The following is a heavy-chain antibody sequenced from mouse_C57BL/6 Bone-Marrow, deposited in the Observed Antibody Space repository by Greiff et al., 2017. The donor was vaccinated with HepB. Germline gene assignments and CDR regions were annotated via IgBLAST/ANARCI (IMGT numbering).Heavy chain of an antibody. CDR2: IHPSDSDT. V-gene: IGHV1-74*01. CDR1: GYTFTSYW. D-gene: IGHD1-1*01. Sequence: VKLQQPGAELVKPGASVKVSCKASGYTFTSYWMHWVKQRPGQGLEWIGRIHPSDSDTNYNQKFKGKATLTVDKSSSTAYMQLSSLTSEDSAVYYCAMLSYYYGSRPFAYWGQGTLVTVSA. J-gene: IGHJ3*01. CDR3: AMLSYYYGSRPFAY.